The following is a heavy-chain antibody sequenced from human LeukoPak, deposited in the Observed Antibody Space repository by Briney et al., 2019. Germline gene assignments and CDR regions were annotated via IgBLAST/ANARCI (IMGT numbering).Heavy chain of an antibody. Sequence: SVKVSCKASGGTFSSYAISWVRQAPGQGLEWMGRMIPIFGTANYAQKFQGRVTITTDESTSTAYMELSSLRSEDTAVYYCARSGHYDYVWGSYRPLDYWGQGTLVTVSS. CDR1: GGTFSSYA. CDR3: ARSGHYDYVWGSYRPLDY. J-gene: IGHJ4*02. V-gene: IGHV1-69*05. D-gene: IGHD3-16*02. CDR2: MIPIFGTA.